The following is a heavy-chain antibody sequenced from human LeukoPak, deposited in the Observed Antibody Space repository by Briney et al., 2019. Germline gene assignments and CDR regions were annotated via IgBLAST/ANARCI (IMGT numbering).Heavy chain of an antibody. CDR2: ISGSGGST. V-gene: IGHV3-23*01. CDR1: GFIFSSYA. Sequence: GGSLRLSCAASGFIFSSYAMSWVRQAPGKGLEWVSAISGSGGSTYYADSVKGRFTISRDNSKNTLYLQMNSLRAEDTAVYYCAKGKQWLVLDCPDYWGQGTLITVSS. J-gene: IGHJ4*02. D-gene: IGHD6-19*01. CDR3: AKGKQWLVLDCPDY.